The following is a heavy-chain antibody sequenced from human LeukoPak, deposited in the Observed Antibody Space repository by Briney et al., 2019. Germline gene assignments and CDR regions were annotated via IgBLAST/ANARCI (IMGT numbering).Heavy chain of an antibody. D-gene: IGHD3-22*01. Sequence: GGSLILSCAASGFTFSSYAMSWVRQAPGKGLELVSAISVSGGTTYYADSVKGRFTISRDNSKNTLYLQMNSLRAEDTAVYYCAKGDSGFYFYFDHWGQGTLVTVSS. V-gene: IGHV3-23*01. CDR1: GFTFSSYA. J-gene: IGHJ4*02. CDR3: AKGDSGFYFYFDH. CDR2: ISVSGGTT.